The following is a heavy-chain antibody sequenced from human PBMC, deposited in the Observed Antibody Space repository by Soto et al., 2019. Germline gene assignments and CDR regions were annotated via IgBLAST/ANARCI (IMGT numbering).Heavy chain of an antibody. CDR1: GFTFSDYT. Sequence: GGSLRLSCAVSGFTFSDYTMNWVRQTPGKGLEWLSYINSRGTTIYYADSVKGRFTVSRDNANRSLNLQMNSLRDEYTAIYYCAVCIRRGYYPYNDMDVWGHGTTVTVSS. D-gene: IGHD3-3*01. CDR2: INSRGTTI. CDR3: AVCIRRGYYPYNDMDV. J-gene: IGHJ6*02. V-gene: IGHV3-48*02.